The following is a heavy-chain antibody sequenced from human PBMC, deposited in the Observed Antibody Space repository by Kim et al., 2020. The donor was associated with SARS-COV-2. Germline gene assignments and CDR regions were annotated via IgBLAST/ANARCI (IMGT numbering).Heavy chain of an antibody. CDR3: ARDPRFWSGYYSYYYMDV. J-gene: IGHJ6*03. CDR2: INPSGGST. V-gene: IGHV1-46*01. D-gene: IGHD3-3*01. Sequence: EWMGIINPSGGSTSYAQKFQGRVTMTRDTSTSTVYMERSSLRSEDTAVYYCARDPRFWSGYYSYYYMDVWGKGTTVTVSS.